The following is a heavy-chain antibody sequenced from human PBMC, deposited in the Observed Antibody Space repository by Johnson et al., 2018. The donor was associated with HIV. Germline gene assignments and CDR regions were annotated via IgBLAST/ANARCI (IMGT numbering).Heavy chain of an antibody. CDR2: ISSSGDII. V-gene: IGHV3-11*04. Sequence: QMLLVESGGGLVKPGGSLRLSCAASGFTFSDYYMTWIRQAPGKGLEWLSFISSSGDIIRYADSVKGRFTISRDNAKNSLILQMNSLRDEDTAVYYCARDRLLWFRELWPHDAFDIWGQGTMVTVSS. J-gene: IGHJ3*02. CDR3: ARDRLLWFRELWPHDAFDI. CDR1: GFTFSDYY. D-gene: IGHD3-10*01.